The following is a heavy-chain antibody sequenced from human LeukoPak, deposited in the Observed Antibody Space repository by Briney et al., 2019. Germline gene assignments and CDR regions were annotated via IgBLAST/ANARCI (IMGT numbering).Heavy chain of an antibody. V-gene: IGHV3-74*01. CDR2: INSDGSST. J-gene: IGHJ4*02. CDR1: GFTFRSYW. Sequence: QPGGSLRLSCAASGFTFRSYWMHWVRQAPGKGLVWVSRINSDGSSTSYADSVKGRFTISRDNAKNSLYLQMNSLRAEDTAVYYCARDPSYYYGSGSYEYYFDYWGQGTLVTVSS. D-gene: IGHD3-10*01. CDR3: ARDPSYYYGSGSYEYYFDY.